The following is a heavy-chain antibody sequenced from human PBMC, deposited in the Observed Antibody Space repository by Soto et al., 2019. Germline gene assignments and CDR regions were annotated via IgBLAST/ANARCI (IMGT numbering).Heavy chain of an antibody. J-gene: IGHJ6*02. D-gene: IGHD3-22*01. CDR3: ARHAMRPPYYYDSSGYSWAYGMDV. Sequence: KSSETLSLTCTVSGGSISSSSYYWGWIRQPPGKGLEWIGSIYYSGSTYYNPSLKSRVTISVDTSKNQFSLKLSSVTAADTAVYYCARHAMRPPYYYDSSGYSWAYGMDVWGQGTTVTVSS. V-gene: IGHV4-39*01. CDR2: IYYSGST. CDR1: GGSISSSSYY.